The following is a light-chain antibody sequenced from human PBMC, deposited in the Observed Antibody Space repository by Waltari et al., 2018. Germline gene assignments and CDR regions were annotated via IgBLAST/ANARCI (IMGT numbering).Light chain of an antibody. J-gene: IGLJ2*01. Sequence: SYELTQPPSVSVSPGQTASIPCSGDKLGYKYACWYQQKPGQSPVLVSEQDSKRPAGIPERFSGSNSGNTATLTISGTQAMDEADYYCQAWDSSSVVFGGGTKLTVL. CDR2: QDS. CDR1: KLGYKY. CDR3: QAWDSSSVV. V-gene: IGLV3-1*01.